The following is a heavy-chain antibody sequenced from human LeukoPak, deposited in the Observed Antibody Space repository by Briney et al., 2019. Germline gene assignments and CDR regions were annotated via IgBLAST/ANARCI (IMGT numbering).Heavy chain of an antibody. V-gene: IGHV4-61*02. CDR1: GGSISSGSYY. Sequence: SDTLSLTCTVSGGSISSGSYYWSWIRQPPGKGLEGIGRIYTSGSPNYNPTLKSRVTISVHTSKKTISPKLSSVTAADTAVYYCARSRTDYGDYYYYYYMDVWGKGTTVTVSS. D-gene: IGHD4-17*01. J-gene: IGHJ6*03. CDR3: ARSRTDYGDYYYYYYMDV. CDR2: IYTSGSP.